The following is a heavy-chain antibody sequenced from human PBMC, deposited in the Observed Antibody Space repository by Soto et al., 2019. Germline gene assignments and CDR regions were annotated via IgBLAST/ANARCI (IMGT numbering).Heavy chain of an antibody. V-gene: IGHV3-66*01. Sequence: EVQLVEAGGGLVQPGGSLRLSCAASGFTVSSNYMSWVRQAPGKGLEWVSVIYSGGSTYYADSVKGRFTISRDNSKNTLYLQMNSLRAEETAVYYCARMGVSSGYSGWFDPWGQGTLVTVSS. CDR1: GFTVSSNY. CDR3: ARMGVSSGYSGWFDP. CDR2: IYSGGST. D-gene: IGHD3-22*01. J-gene: IGHJ5*02.